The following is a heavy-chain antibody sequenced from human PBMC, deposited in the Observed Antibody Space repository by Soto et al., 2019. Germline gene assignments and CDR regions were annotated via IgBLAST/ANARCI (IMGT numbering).Heavy chain of an antibody. CDR3: ASIAPAGPTWFDP. Sequence: GASVKVSCKASGYTFTGYYMHWVRQAPGQGLEWMGWINPNSGGTNYAQKFQGRVTMTRDTSISTAYMELSRLRSDDTAVYYRASIAPAGPTWFDPWGQGNLVTVSS. J-gene: IGHJ5*02. D-gene: IGHD6-13*01. CDR1: GYTFTGYY. V-gene: IGHV1-2*02. CDR2: INPNSGGT.